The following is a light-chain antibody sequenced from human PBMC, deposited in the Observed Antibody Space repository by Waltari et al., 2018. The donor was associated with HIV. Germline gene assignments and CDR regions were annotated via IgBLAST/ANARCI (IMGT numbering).Light chain of an antibody. V-gene: IGKV3-20*01. CDR1: QSLRGAY. CDR2: GTS. Sequence: EIVLTQSPGTLSLSPGERATLSCGASQSLRGAYLGWHQQKPGQPPRLLIYGTSNRATGIPDRFSGTGSETNFTLIITRLEPEDFAVYDCQQYGYSPRTFGQGTRLEIK. CDR3: QQYGYSPRT. J-gene: IGKJ5*01.